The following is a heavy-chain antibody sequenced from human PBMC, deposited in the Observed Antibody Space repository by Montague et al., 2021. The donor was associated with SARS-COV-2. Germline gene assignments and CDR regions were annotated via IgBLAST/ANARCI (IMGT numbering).Heavy chain of an antibody. J-gene: IGHJ4*02. Sequence: SETLSLTCTVSGYSISSGYYWGWIRQTPGKGLEWIGEINHTGSSNYNPSFKSRVIMSVDTSKNQFSLKLSSVTAADTAVYYCARAIQSQPLVVVIAIPRPFYYFDHWGQGTLVTVSS. CDR1: GYSISSGYY. D-gene: IGHD2-21*01. CDR3: ARAIQSQPLVVVIAIPRPFYYFDH. V-gene: IGHV4-38-2*02. CDR2: INHTGSS.